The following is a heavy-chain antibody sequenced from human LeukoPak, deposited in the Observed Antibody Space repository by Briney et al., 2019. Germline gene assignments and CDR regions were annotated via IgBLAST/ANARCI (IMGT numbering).Heavy chain of an antibody. V-gene: IGHV3-23*01. J-gene: IGHJ4*02. Sequence: GGSLRLSCAASGFTFSSYGMSWVRQAPGKGLEWVSAISGSGGSTYYADSVKGRFTISRDNSKNTLYLQMNSLRAEDTAVYYCAKDSSLYSYGQSSDYWGQGTLVTVSP. CDR2: ISGSGGST. CDR3: AKDSSLYSYGQSSDY. CDR1: GFTFSSYG. D-gene: IGHD5-18*01.